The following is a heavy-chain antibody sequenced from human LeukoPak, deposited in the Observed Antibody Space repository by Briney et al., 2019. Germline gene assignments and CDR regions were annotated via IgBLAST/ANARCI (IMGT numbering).Heavy chain of an antibody. CDR2: INGGDSST. Sequence: GGSLRLSCAASGFSFSTYAMAWVRQAPGKGLEWVSSINGGDSSTYYADSVRGRFTISRGNSKNTLYLHMNSLRAEDTAVYYCAGCRWNYHYFEHWGQGTLVTVSS. D-gene: IGHD1-7*01. CDR1: GFSFSTYA. V-gene: IGHV3-23*01. CDR3: AGCRWNYHYFEH. J-gene: IGHJ4*02.